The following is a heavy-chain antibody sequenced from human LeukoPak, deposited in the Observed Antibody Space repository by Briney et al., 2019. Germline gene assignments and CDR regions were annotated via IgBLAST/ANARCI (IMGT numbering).Heavy chain of an antibody. Sequence: SETLSLTCAVYVGSFSGYYWSWIRQPPGKGLEWIGKINHSGSTNYNSSLKSRVTISVDTSKNQFSLKLSSVTAADTAVYYCARGYYGSGSHCCHMDVWGKGTTITVS. CDR1: VGSFSGYY. CDR3: ARGYYGSGSHCCHMDV. J-gene: IGHJ6*03. CDR2: INHSGST. D-gene: IGHD3-10*01. V-gene: IGHV4-34*01.